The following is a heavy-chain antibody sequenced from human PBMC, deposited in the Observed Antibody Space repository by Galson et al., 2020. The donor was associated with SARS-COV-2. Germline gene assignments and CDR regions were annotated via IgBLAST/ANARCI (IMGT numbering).Heavy chain of an antibody. CDR2: IYPGDSDT. J-gene: IGHJ3*02. CDR1: GYSFATYW. Sequence: GESLKISCKGSGYSFATYWIGWVRQMPGKGLEWMGIIYPGDSDTRYSPSFQGQVTISADKSISTAYLQWSSLKASDTAMYFCGRGKGGAYYSYAFDIGDPFDMWGQGTMVTVSS. CDR3: GRGKGGAYYSYAFDIGDPFDM. V-gene: IGHV5-51*01. D-gene: IGHD2-21*02.